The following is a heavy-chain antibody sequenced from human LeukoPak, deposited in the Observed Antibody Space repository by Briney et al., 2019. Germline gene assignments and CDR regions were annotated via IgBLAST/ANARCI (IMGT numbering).Heavy chain of an antibody. CDR3: AKSVVVITFRFDD. D-gene: IGHD2-15*01. CDR1: GFTFSNYD. J-gene: IGHJ4*02. V-gene: IGHV3-23*01. Sequence: PGGSLRLSCAASGFTFSNYDMSWVRQAPGKGLEWVSNSSGSDGSTSYADSVKGRFTISRDNSKNMVYLQMNTLRADDTAVYYCAKSVVVITFRFDDWGQGAPVTVSS. CDR2: SSGSDGST.